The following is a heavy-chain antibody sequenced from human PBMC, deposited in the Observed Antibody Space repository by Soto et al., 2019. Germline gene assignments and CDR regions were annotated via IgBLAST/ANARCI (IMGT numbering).Heavy chain of an antibody. V-gene: IGHV4-4*07. Sequence: SLTGTVSGGSISSYYCSWIRQAAGKGLEWIGRIHTSGSPNYNPSLKSRVTMSADTSKNQFSLKLTSVTAADTAVYYCATGGTYFDYWGQGTLVTVSS. CDR3: ATGGTYFDY. CDR1: GGSISSYY. CDR2: IHTSGSP. D-gene: IGHD3-10*01. J-gene: IGHJ4*02.